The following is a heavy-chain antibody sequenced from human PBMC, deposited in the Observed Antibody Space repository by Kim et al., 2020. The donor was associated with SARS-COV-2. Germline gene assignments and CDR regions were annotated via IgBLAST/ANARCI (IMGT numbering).Heavy chain of an antibody. CDR2: IIPSDGRT. Sequence: ASVKVSCKASGYTFTNYYLHWVRRAPGQGLEWLGIIIPSDGRTNYAQKFQGRVTMTRDTSTSTVYMELSSLRTDDTAGYFLGNEKAGGYGDTGGR. J-gene: IGHJ2*01. V-gene: IGHV1-46*01. D-gene: IGHD1-1*01. CDR3: GNEKAGGYGDT. CDR1: GYTFTNYY.